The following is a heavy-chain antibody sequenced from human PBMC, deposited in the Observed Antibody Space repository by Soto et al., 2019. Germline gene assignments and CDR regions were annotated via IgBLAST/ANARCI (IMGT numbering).Heavy chain of an antibody. V-gene: IGHV3-11*06. D-gene: IGHD3-22*01. J-gene: IGHJ5*02. Sequence: GGSLRLSCAASGFTFSDYYMSWIRQAPGKGLEWVSYISSSSSYTNYADSVKGRFTISRDNAKNSLYPQMNSLRAEDTAVYYCARDYRSGYPNWFDPWGQGTLVTVSS. CDR2: ISSSSSYT. CDR3: ARDYRSGYPNWFDP. CDR1: GFTFSDYY.